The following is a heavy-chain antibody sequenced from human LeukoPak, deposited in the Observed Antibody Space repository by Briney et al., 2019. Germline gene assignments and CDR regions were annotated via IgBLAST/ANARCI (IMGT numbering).Heavy chain of an antibody. V-gene: IGHV1-8*01. CDR1: GYTFTSYD. D-gene: IGHD3-16*01. J-gene: IGHJ4*02. CDR2: MNPNSGNT. Sequence: ASVKVSCKASGYTFTSYDINWVRQATGQGREWMGWMNPNSGNTGYAQKFQGRVTMTRNTSISTAYMELSSLRSEDTAVYYCARDGAHSRAVECYFDYWGQGTLVTVSS. CDR3: ARDGAHSRAVECYFDY.